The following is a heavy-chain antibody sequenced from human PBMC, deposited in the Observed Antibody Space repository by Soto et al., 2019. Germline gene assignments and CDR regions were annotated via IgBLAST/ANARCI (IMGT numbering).Heavy chain of an antibody. CDR3: AKAKNDYNWDNRPPFDY. J-gene: IGHJ4*02. CDR2: ISANDVGS. CDR1: GFTLRNYA. V-gene: IGHV3-23*01. D-gene: IGHD1-20*01. Sequence: GGSLRLSCEASGFTLRNYAMTWIRQAPGKGLEWVSLISANDVGSYYAESVKTRFTISTDQSRNTVYLQMDSLRADDTAIYYCAKAKNDYNWDNRPPFDYWGQGTLVTVSS.